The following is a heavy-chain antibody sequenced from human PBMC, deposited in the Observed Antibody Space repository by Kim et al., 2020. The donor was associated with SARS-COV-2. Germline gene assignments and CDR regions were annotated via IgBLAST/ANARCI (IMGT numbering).Heavy chain of an antibody. CDR2: IKYDGSEK. D-gene: IGHD2-21*01. Sequence: GGSLRLSCAVSQFTFSDYWMSWIRQAPGKGLEWVSNIKYDGSEKYYVDSVKGRFTIYRDSATNSLFLQMNSLRAEDTAVYFCARVARDGYNDYWGRGT. CDR1: QFTFSDYW. CDR3: ARVARDGYNDY. J-gene: IGHJ4*02. V-gene: IGHV3-7*01.